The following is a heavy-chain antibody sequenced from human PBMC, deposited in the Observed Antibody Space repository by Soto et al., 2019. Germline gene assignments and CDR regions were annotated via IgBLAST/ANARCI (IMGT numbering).Heavy chain of an antibody. V-gene: IGHV4-31*03. CDR3: AGGGTYYDSSGYHPFDY. CDR2: IYYSGST. D-gene: IGHD3-22*01. J-gene: IGHJ4*02. Sequence: QVQLQESGPGLVKPSQTLSLTCTVSGGSISSGGYYCSWIRQHPGKGLEWIGYIYYSGSTYYNPSLKRRVTISVDKSKNPFTLKLSSVTAADKAVYYCAGGGTYYDSSGYHPFDYWGQGTLVTVSS. CDR1: GGSISSGGYY.